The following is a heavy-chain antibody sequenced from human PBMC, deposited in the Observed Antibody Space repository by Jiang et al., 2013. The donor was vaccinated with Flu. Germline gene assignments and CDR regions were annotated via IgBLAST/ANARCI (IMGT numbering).Heavy chain of an antibody. CDR1: GYTFTDYY. V-gene: IGHV1-2*02. J-gene: IGHJ5*02. CDR2: INPTSGYT. CDR3: ARDLGYCGSTFCFLFDP. Sequence: SGAEVKEPGASVKVSCKASGYTFTDYYIHWVRLAPGQGLEWMGWINPTSGYTDYAQKFQGRVTMTRDTSITTACMELNNLRSDDTALYYCARDLGYCGSTFCFLFDPWGQGTLVTV. D-gene: IGHD2-2*01.